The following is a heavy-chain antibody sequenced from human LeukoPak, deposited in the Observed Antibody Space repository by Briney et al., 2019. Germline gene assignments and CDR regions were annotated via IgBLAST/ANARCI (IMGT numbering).Heavy chain of an antibody. D-gene: IGHD3-10*01. CDR3: ARLGFEAQYYDYYGSGSYYKRYFDY. Sequence: SETLSLTCAVYGGSFSGYYWSWIRQPPGKGLEWIGEINHSGSTNYNPSLKSRVTISVDTSKNQFSLKLGSVTAADTAVYYCARLGFEAQYYDYYGSGSYYKRYFDYWGQGTLVTVSS. J-gene: IGHJ4*02. V-gene: IGHV4-34*01. CDR2: INHSGST. CDR1: GGSFSGYY.